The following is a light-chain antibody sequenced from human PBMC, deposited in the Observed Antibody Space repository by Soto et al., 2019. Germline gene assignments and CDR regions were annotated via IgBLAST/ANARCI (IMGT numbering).Light chain of an antibody. CDR1: QTISTY. CDR3: QQSSGLPRT. V-gene: IGKV1-39*01. Sequence: DIQMTQSPSSLSASVGDRVTITCRASQTISTYLNWYQQKPGKAPKLLIFDASTLQSGVPSRFSGSGSGTDFTLTIRSLQPEDFATYYCQQSSGLPRTFGQGTKVEIK. J-gene: IGKJ1*01. CDR2: DAS.